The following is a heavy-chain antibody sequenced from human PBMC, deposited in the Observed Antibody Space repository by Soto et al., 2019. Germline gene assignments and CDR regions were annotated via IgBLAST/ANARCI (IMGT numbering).Heavy chain of an antibody. Sequence: SETLSLTCTVSGGSISSGDYYWSWIRQPPGKGLEWIGYIYYSGSTYYNPSLKSRVTISVDTSKNQFSLKLSSVTAADTAVYYCAGDGIAAAGTGWFDPWGQGTLVTVSS. CDR3: AGDGIAAAGTGWFDP. V-gene: IGHV4-30-4*01. J-gene: IGHJ5*02. CDR1: GGSISSGDYY. CDR2: IYYSGST. D-gene: IGHD6-13*01.